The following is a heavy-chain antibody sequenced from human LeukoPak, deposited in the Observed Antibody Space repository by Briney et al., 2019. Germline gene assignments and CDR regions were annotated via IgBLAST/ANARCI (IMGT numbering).Heavy chain of an antibody. D-gene: IGHD3-22*01. CDR3: ARWGTWYDSKGYPDC. V-gene: IGHV3-7*01. Sequence: GGSPRLSCAASGFTFSSFWVTWVRQAPGKGLEWVAHIKEDGSEKYYVDSVKGRFTISRDNAKNSLYLQMNSLRAEDTAVYYCARWGTWYDSKGYPDCWGQGTLVTVSS. CDR1: GFTFSSFW. J-gene: IGHJ4*02. CDR2: IKEDGSEK.